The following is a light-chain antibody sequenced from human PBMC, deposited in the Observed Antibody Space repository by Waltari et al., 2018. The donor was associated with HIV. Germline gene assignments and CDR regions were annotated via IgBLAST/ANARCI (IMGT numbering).Light chain of an antibody. CDR2: GNV. V-gene: IGLV1-40*01. J-gene: IGLJ3*02. CDR3: QSYDSSLSGSV. Sequence: QSVLTQPPSVSGPPGPRVTISSTGSRSHIGPGNAVHWSQQFPGSAPKLLINGNVNRPAGVPDRFSDSKSGTSASLAITGLQAEDEADYYCQSYDSSLSGSVFGGGTKLTVL. CDR1: RSHIGPGNA.